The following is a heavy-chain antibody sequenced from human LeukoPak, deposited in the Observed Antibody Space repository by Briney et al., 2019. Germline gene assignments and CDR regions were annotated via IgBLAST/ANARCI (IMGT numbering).Heavy chain of an antibody. CDR3: AARGVVTTHYFDY. Sequence: GGSLRLSCAASGFTFSSSTMNWVRRAPGKGLEWVSSISSSSDYIYYADSVKGRFTISRDNAKNSLYLQMNSLRAEDTAVYYCAARGVVTTHYFDYWGQGTLVTVSS. J-gene: IGHJ4*02. D-gene: IGHD3-3*01. CDR2: ISSSSDYI. V-gene: IGHV3-21*01. CDR1: GFTFSSST.